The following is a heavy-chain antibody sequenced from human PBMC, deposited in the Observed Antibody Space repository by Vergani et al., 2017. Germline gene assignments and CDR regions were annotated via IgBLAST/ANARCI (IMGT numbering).Heavy chain of an antibody. J-gene: IGHJ6*02. CDR3: ATPQTVTTGGMEV. Sequence: EVQLVQSGAEVKKPGATMKISCKVSGYTFTDHYMHWVTQAPGKGLAWMGLVDPEDGETIYAEKFKGRVTIAADTSTDTAHLALSSPRSEDTAVYYCATPQTVTTGGMEVWGQGTTGIVSS. CDR1: GYTFTDHY. V-gene: IGHV1-69-2*01. CDR2: VDPEDGET. D-gene: IGHD4-17*01.